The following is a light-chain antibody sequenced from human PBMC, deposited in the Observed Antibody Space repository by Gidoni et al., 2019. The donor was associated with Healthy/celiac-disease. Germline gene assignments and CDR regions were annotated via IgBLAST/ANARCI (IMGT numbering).Light chain of an antibody. V-gene: IGLV1-40*01. J-gene: IGLJ2*01. Sequence: QSVLTQPPSVSGAPGQRVTISCTGSSSNIGAGYDVHWYQQLPGPAPKPLIYGNSNRPSGVPDRFAGSKSGTSASLAITGLQAEDEADYYCQSYDSSLSGHVVFGGGTKLTVL. CDR1: SSNIGAGYD. CDR2: GNS. CDR3: QSYDSSLSGHVV.